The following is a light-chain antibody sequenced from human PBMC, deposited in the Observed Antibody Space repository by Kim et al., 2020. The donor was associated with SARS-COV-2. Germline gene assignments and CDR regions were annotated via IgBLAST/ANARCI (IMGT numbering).Light chain of an antibody. V-gene: IGLV2-8*01. Sequence: PGQSVTISCTGTSSDVGGYNYVSWYQQHPGKAPKLMIYEVSKRPSGVPDRFSGSKSGNTASLTVSGLQAEDEADYYCSPYAGSTVVFGGGTQLTVL. CDR2: EVS. CDR1: SSDVGGYNY. J-gene: IGLJ2*01. CDR3: SPYAGSTVV.